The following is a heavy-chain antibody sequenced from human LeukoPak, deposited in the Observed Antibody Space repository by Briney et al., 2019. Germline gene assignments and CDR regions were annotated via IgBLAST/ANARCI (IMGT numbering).Heavy chain of an antibody. J-gene: IGHJ4*02. V-gene: IGHV5-10-1*01. CDR3: ARQGLGRNIDY. CDR1: GYTFTNYW. CDR2: IDPSDSYT. Sequence: GESLKISCKGSGYTFTNYWISWVRQMPGKGLEWMGRIDPSDSYTNYSPSFQGHVTISADKSISTAYLQWSSLKASDTAMYCCARQGLGRNIDYWGQGTLVTVSS. D-gene: IGHD6-19*01.